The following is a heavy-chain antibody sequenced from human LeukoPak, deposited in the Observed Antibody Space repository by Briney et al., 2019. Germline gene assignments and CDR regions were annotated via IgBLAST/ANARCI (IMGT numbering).Heavy chain of an antibody. J-gene: IGHJ4*02. CDR3: ARRGYSYGSYYFDY. CDR1: GGSISSYY. Sequence: PSETLSLTCTVSGGSISSYYWSWIRQPPGKGLEWIGYIYTSGSTNYNPSLKSRVTISVDTSKNQFSLKLSSVTAADTAVYYCARRGYSYGSYYFDYWGQGTLVTASS. CDR2: IYTSGST. D-gene: IGHD5-18*01. V-gene: IGHV4-4*09.